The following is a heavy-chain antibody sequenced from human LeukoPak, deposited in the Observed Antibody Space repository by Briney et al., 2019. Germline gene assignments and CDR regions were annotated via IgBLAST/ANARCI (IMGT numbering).Heavy chain of an antibody. Sequence: PGGSLRLSCAASGFTFDDYGMSWVRQAPGKGLEWVANIKQDGSEKHYVDSVKGRFTISRDNAKNSLYLQMSSLRAEDTAVYYCARVLWFGDQYYYYYMDVWGKGSSVTVSS. CDR2: IKQDGSEK. D-gene: IGHD3-10*01. CDR1: GFTFDDYG. CDR3: ARVLWFGDQYYYYYMDV. J-gene: IGHJ6*03. V-gene: IGHV3-7*01.